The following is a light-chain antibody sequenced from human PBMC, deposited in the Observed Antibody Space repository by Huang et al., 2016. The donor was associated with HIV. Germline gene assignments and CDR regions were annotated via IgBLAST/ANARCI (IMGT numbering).Light chain of an antibody. CDR1: QSVRSW. CDR2: QAS. J-gene: IGKJ1*01. V-gene: IGKV1-5*03. CDR3: QQYSSYIQWT. Sequence: DIQMTQSPSTLSASVGDRVTIICRASQSVRSWLAWYQQKPGKSPNLLIYQASTLQNGGPSRFSGSGSGTEFTLTSSSLQPDDFATYYCQQYSSYIQWTFGQGTKVEI.